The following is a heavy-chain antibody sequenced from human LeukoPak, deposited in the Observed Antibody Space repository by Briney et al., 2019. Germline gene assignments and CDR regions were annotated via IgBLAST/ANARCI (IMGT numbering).Heavy chain of an antibody. Sequence: ASVKVSFTASGYTFIAYYIYWMRQAPGQGLEWVGRINPNSGGTNYAQNFQDRVTLTRDTSITTAYMELNRLISDDTAVYYCARRGSGYYDSREAFDIWGQGTMVTVSS. CDR3: ARRGSGYYDSREAFDI. CDR1: GYTFIAYY. V-gene: IGHV1-2*06. D-gene: IGHD3-22*01. CDR2: INPNSGGT. J-gene: IGHJ3*02.